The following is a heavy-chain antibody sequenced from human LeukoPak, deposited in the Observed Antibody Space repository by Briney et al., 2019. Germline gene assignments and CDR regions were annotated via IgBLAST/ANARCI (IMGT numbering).Heavy chain of an antibody. J-gene: IGHJ4*02. D-gene: IGHD6-13*01. CDR3: ARDPPGIAAAGPVFDY. CDR2: ISSSSSYI. Sequence: GGSLRLSCEASGFPFGSYVMSWVRQAPGKGLEWVSSISSSSSYIYYADSVKGRFTISRDNAKNSLYLQMNSLRAEDTAVYYCARDPPGIAAAGPVFDYWGQGTLVTVSS. CDR1: GFPFGSYV. V-gene: IGHV3-21*01.